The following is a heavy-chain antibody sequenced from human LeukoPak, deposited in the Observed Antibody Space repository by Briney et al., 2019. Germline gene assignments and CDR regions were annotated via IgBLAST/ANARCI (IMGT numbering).Heavy chain of an antibody. CDR1: GFTFNSYA. D-gene: IGHD5-12*01. CDR3: ARDGTTTVATYIGAFDI. Sequence: GSSLRLSCAASGFTFNSYAIHWVRQAPGKGLKWVANIKQDGSEKYYVDSVRGRFIVSRDNAKNSLFLQMNSLRAEDTAVYYCARDGTTTVATYIGAFDIWGQGTMVTVSS. V-gene: IGHV3-7*01. CDR2: IKQDGSEK. J-gene: IGHJ3*02.